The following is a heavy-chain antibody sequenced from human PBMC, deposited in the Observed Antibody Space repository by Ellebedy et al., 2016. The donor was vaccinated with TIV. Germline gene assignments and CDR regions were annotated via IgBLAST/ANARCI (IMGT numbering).Heavy chain of an antibody. Sequence: GESLKISXVASKFSFSSYAMHWVRQAPGKGLEWVAVISYDGSHKDYADSVKGRFTISRDNFKNTLYLQMNSLTSDDTAVYYCARDPYSNHSGGAFDLWGQGTLVTVSS. D-gene: IGHD4-11*01. CDR3: ARDPYSNHSGGAFDL. J-gene: IGHJ3*01. CDR1: KFSFSSYA. V-gene: IGHV3-30*04. CDR2: ISYDGSHK.